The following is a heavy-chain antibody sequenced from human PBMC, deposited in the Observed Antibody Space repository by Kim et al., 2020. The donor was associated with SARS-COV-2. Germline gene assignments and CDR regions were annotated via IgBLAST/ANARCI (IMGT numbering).Heavy chain of an antibody. CDR3: ARDDSGSQVFAGKWFDP. J-gene: IGHJ5*02. V-gene: IGHV3-30*03. Sequence: GGSLRLCCAASLFTFNDYGMFWVRQAPGRGLEWVAVISYDGRIKYYANSVKGRFSISRDNSKNTLYLQMNSMRTEDTAVYYCARDDSGSQVFAGKWFDP. CDR1: LFTFNDYG. D-gene: IGHD2-8*01. CDR2: ISYDGRIK.